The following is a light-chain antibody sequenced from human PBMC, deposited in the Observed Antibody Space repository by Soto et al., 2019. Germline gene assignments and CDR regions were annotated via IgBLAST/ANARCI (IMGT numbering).Light chain of an antibody. J-gene: IGKJ2*01. CDR3: QQRSNWPPYT. CDR2: DAS. Sequence: EIVLTQSPATLSLSPGERATLSCRASQSVSSYLAWYQQKPGQAPRLLIYDASNRATGIPARFSGSGSGTDFTLTISSLEPEDFAVYYCQQRSNWPPYTFGQGTNLEIQ. V-gene: IGKV3-11*01. CDR1: QSVSSY.